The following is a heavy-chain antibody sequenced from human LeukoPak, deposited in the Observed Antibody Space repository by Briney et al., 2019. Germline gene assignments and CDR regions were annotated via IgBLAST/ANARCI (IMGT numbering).Heavy chain of an antibody. CDR1: GGTFSSYA. J-gene: IGHJ6*02. V-gene: IGHV1-69*04. CDR3: ARDYDYVWGSYRYTNYYGMDV. Sequence: ASVKVSCKASGGTFSSYAISWVRQAPGQGLEWMGRIIPILGIANYAQKFQGRVTITADKSTSTAYMELSSLRSEDTAVYYCARDYDYVWGSYRYTNYYGMDVWGQGTTVTVSS. D-gene: IGHD3-16*02. CDR2: IIPILGIA.